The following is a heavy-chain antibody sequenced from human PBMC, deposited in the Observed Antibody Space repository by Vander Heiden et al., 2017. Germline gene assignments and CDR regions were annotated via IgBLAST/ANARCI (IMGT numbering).Heavy chain of an antibody. CDR3: AGVGRDIVVVPAATDYYDGMDV. CDR1: GYTFTSSD. CDR2: MKPNSGNT. D-gene: IGHD2-2*01. Sequence: QVQLVQSGAEGKKPGASVKVSCKASGYTFTSSDINWVRQATGQGLGRMGWMKPNSGNTGYAQKCQGKFTMTRNSAISTAYMELSSLIYEDTAGYYCAGVGRDIVVVPAATDYYDGMDVWGQGTTVTVSS. V-gene: IGHV1-8*01. J-gene: IGHJ6*02.